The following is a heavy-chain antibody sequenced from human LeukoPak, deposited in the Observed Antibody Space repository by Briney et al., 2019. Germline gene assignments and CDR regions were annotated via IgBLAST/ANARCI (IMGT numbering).Heavy chain of an antibody. CDR3: ARLGRMATIGYFDY. D-gene: IGHD5-24*01. CDR1: GGSFSAYY. V-gene: IGHV4-38-2*01. CDR2: IYHSGST. J-gene: IGHJ4*02. Sequence: SETLSLTCAVYGGSFSAYYWGWIRQPPGKGLEWIGSIYHSGSTYYNPSLKSRVTISVDTSKNQFSLKLSSVTAADTAVYYCARLGRMATIGYFDYWGQGTLVTVSS.